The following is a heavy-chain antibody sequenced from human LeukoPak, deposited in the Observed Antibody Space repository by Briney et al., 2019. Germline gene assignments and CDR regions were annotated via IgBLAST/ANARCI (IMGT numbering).Heavy chain of an antibody. J-gene: IGHJ4*02. CDR1: GFTFGDYA. V-gene: IGHV3-49*03. CDR2: IRSKAYGGTT. CDR3: TRDEYYYDSSGYYYYDY. D-gene: IGHD3-22*01. Sequence: GGSLRLSCTASGFTFGDYAMCWFRQAPGKGLEWVGFIRSKAYGGTTEYAASVKGRFTISRDDSKSIAYLQMNSLKTEDTAVYYCTRDEYYYDSSGYYYYDYWGQGTLVTVSS.